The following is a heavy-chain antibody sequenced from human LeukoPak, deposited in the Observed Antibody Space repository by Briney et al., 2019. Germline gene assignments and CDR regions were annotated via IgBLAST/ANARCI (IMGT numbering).Heavy chain of an antibody. D-gene: IGHD1-26*01. V-gene: IGHV1-2*06. CDR1: GYTFTGYY. J-gene: IGHJ4*02. CDR3: ARVIGLSRIVGAPSPPGY. Sequence: ASVKASCKASGYTFTGYYMHWVRQAPGQGLEWVGRINPNSGGTNYAQKFQGRVTMTRDTSISTAYMELSRLRSDDTAVYYCARVIGLSRIVGAPSPPGYWGQGTLVTVSS. CDR2: INPNSGGT.